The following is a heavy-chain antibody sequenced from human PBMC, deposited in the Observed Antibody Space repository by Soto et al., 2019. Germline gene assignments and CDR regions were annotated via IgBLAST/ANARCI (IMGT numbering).Heavy chain of an antibody. J-gene: IGHJ4*02. Sequence: PGGSLRLSCAASGFTFSDYYMSWIRQAPGKGLEWLSYISSSSNYIHYADSVKGRFTISRDNSKNTLYLQMNSLRAEDTAVYYCAKDLCSGGSCYSNLGSDYWGQGTLVTVSS. CDR1: GFTFSDYY. CDR2: ISSSSNYI. D-gene: IGHD2-15*01. V-gene: IGHV3-11*05. CDR3: AKDLCSGGSCYSNLGSDY.